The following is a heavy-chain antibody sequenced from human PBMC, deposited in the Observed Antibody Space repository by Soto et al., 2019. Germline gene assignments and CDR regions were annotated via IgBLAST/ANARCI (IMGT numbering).Heavy chain of an antibody. Sequence: ESGGGVVQPGRSLRLSCAASGFTFSSYAMHWVRQAPGKXLXXXXXXSYDGSNKYYADSVKGRFTISRDNSKNTLYLQMXXXXXXXXXXXXXXXXXXXXXXXXXXXXGLDYWGQGTLVTVSS. CDR2: XSYDGSNK. CDR3: XXXXXXXXXXXXXXXGLDY. V-gene: IGHV3-30-3*01. CDR1: GFTFSSYA. J-gene: IGHJ4*02.